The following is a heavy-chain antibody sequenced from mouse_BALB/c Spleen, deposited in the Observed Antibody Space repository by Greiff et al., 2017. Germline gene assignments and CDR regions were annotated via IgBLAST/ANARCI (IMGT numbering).Heavy chain of an antibody. CDR2: INSNGGST. J-gene: IGHJ3*01. V-gene: IGHV5-6-3*01. CDR3: ASGTLAY. D-gene: IGHD3-3*01. Sequence: EVKLMESGGGLVQPGGSLKLSCAASGFTFSSYGMSWVRQTPDKRLELVATINSNGGSTYYPDSVKGRFTISRDNAKNTLYLQMSSLKSEDTAMYYCASGTLAYWGQGTLVTVSA. CDR1: GFTFSSYG.